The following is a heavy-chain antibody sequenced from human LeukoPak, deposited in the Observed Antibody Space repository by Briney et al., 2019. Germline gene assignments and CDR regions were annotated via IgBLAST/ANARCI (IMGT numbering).Heavy chain of an antibody. CDR3: ARVLRGIAAAGTRLFDP. CDR1: GYTFTGYY. Sequence: ASVKVSCKASGYTFTGYYMHWVRQAPGQGLEWMGWIKANSGGTNNAQKFQGRVTKTRDTSISRAYMELSRLRSDDRAVYYCARVLRGIAAAGTRLFDPWGQGTLVTVSS. V-gene: IGHV1-2*02. D-gene: IGHD6-13*01. CDR2: IKANSGGT. J-gene: IGHJ5*02.